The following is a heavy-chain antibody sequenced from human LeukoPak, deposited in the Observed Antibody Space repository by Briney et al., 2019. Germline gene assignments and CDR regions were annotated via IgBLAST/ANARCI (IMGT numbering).Heavy chain of an antibody. J-gene: IGHJ6*03. D-gene: IGHD3-22*01. V-gene: IGHV4-59*02. CDR3: AKIHDSSGYYRDNYYYYMDV. CDR1: GGSVSNYY. Sequence: SETLSLTCTVSGGSVSNYYWSWIRQPPGKGLEWIGHISYSGSTNYNPSLKSQVTISMDTSKNQFSLKMTSVTAADTAVYYCAKIHDSSGYYRDNYYYYMDVWGKGTTVTVSS. CDR2: ISYSGST.